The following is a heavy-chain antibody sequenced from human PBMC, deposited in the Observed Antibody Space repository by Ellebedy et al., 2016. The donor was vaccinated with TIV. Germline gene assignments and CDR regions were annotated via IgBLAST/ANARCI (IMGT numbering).Heavy chain of an antibody. V-gene: IGHV1-8*01. Sequence: AASVKVSCKASGYTSTSYDVNWLRQDTGQGLEGMGWMNPNSGNTGYAQKFKGRVTMTRNTSISTAYMELSSLRSEDTAVYYCARELYSHADPRWIVVVPAAMGYYYYGMDVWGQGTTVTVSS. D-gene: IGHD2-2*01. J-gene: IGHJ6*02. CDR3: ARELYSHADPRWIVVVPAAMGYYYYGMDV. CDR2: MNPNSGNT. CDR1: GYTSTSYD.